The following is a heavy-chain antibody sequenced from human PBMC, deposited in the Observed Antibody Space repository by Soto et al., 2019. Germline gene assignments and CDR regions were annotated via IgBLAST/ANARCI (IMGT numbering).Heavy chain of an antibody. V-gene: IGHV1-8*01. CDR1: GYTFTSYD. CDR2: MNPNSGNT. Sequence: QVQLVQSGAEVKKPGASVKVSCKASGYTFTSYDINWVRQATGQGLEWMGWMNPNSGNTGYAQKFQGRVTMTRNTSISTAYMELSSLRSEDTAVYYCASGGTYYYGSGSYYYGMDVWGQGTTVTVSS. D-gene: IGHD3-10*01. J-gene: IGHJ6*02. CDR3: ASGGTYYYGSGSYYYGMDV.